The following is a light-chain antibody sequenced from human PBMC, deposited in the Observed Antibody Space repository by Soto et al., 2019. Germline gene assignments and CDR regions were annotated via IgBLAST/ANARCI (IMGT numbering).Light chain of an antibody. CDR2: DTS. J-gene: IGKJ1*01. Sequence: EIVLTQSPGTLSLSPGERATLSCRASQSLSSSYLAWYLQKPGQAPRLLIYDTSARATGVPDRFSGSGSGTDFTLTISRLEPEDFAVYYCQQYVSSPATFGQGTKVDIK. CDR3: QQYVSSPAT. V-gene: IGKV3-20*01. CDR1: QSLSSSY.